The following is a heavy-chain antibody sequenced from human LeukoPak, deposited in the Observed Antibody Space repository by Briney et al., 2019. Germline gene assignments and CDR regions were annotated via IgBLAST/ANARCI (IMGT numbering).Heavy chain of an antibody. J-gene: IGHJ4*02. CDR1: GFTLSDYY. CDR2: ISSSSSYT. D-gene: IGHD3-9*01. V-gene: IGHV3-11*06. Sequence: GGSLRLSCAASGFTLSDYYMSWIRQAPGKGLEWVSYISSSSSYTNYADSVKGRFTISRDNAKNSLYLQMNSLRAEDTAVYYCARDAMLNYDILTGYYGIDYWGQGTLVTVSS. CDR3: ARDAMLNYDILTGYYGIDY.